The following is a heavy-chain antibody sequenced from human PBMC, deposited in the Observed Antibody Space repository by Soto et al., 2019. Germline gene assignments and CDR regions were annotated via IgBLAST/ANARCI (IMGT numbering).Heavy chain of an antibody. CDR1: GYTFSSFV. D-gene: IGHD2-15*01. Sequence: QVQLVQSGAEVKKPGASVKVSCKASGYTFSSFVIHWVRQAPGQGLEWMAWINPGDGYTRLLQKFQGRVTITRDTSATRAFKELNSLTSEGTAVYYCAGGGGGTRYWGQGTLVTVSS. J-gene: IGHJ4*02. V-gene: IGHV1-3*01. CDR2: INPGDGYT. CDR3: AGGGGGTRY.